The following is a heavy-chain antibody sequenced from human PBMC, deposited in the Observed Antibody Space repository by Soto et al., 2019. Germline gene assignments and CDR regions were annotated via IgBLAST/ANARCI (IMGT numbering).Heavy chain of an antibody. CDR2: IKRDGSET. CDR3: AKGLEDPDMTIEAYFDT. J-gene: IGHJ4*02. V-gene: IGHV3-7*03. D-gene: IGHD3-10*01. CDR1: TYRVSIYW. Sequence: HPGGCIRLCRAACTYRVSIYWMTWVRQAPGKGLEWVANIKRDGSETHYADSVKGRFTISRDNAKNSLYLQMNRVRAEDTATYYCAKGLEDPDMTIEAYFDTWGQGTLVIVSS.